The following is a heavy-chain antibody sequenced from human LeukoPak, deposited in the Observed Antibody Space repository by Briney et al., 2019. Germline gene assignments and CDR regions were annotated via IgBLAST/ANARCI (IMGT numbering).Heavy chain of an antibody. D-gene: IGHD3-3*01. CDR2: ISSSSSYI. CDR1: GFTFSSYS. V-gene: IGHV3-21*01. J-gene: IGHJ5*02. Sequence: PGVSLRLSCAASGFTFSSYSMNWVRQAPGKGLEWVSSISSSSSYIYYADSVKGRFTISRDNAKNSLYLQMNSLRAEDTAVYYCARAEREWLTSWFDPWGQRTLVTVSS. CDR3: ARAEREWLTSWFDP.